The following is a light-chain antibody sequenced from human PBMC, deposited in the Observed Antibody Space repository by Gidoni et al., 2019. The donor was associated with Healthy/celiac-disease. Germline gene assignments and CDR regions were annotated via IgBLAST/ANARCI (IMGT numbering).Light chain of an antibody. CDR3: QQYYSTPT. CDR2: WAS. Sequence: DIVMTQSPDYLAVSLSERATINCKSSQSVLYSSNNKNYLAWYQQKPGQPPKLLIYWASTRESGVPDRFSGSGSGTDFTLTISSLQAEDVAVYYCQQYYSTPTFGPGTKVDIK. V-gene: IGKV4-1*01. CDR1: QSVLYSSNNKNY. J-gene: IGKJ3*01.